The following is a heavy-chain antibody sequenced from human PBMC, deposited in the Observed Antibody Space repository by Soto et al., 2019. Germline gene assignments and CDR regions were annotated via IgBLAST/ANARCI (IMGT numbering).Heavy chain of an antibody. V-gene: IGHV3-74*01. CDR2: INIDGSKT. CDR1: GFTFSNFA. J-gene: IGHJ4*02. Sequence: GGSLRLSCATSGFTFSNFAMAWFRQTLGEGLVWVSRINIDGSKTDYADSVRGRFTISRDNAKNTVYLQMNSLRAEDTAIYYCARPYCTGGSCSSPPDFWGQGTLVTVSS. D-gene: IGHD2-15*01. CDR3: ARPYCTGGSCSSPPDF.